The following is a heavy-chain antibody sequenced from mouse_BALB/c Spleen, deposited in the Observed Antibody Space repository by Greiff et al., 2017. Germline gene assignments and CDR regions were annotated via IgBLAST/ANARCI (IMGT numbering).Heavy chain of an antibody. CDR3: ARGFDYYCSFAY. CDR2: ISDGGSYT. J-gene: IGHJ3*01. Sequence: EVQLVESGGGLVKPGGSLKLSCAASGFTFSDYYMYWVRQTPEKRLEWVATISDGGSYTYYPDSVKGRFTISRDNAKNNLYLQMSSLKSEDTAMYYCARGFDYYCSFAYWGQGTLVTVSA. CDR1: GFTFSDYY. V-gene: IGHV5-4*02. D-gene: IGHD1-2*01.